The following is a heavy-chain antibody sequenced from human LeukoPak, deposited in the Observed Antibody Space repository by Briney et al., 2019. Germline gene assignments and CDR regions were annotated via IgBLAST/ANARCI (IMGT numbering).Heavy chain of an antibody. Sequence: PSETLSLTCTVSGGSISSHYWSWIRQPPGKGLEWIGYIYYSGSTNYNPSLKSRVTISVDTSKNQFSLKLSSVTAADTAVYYCARDQGYYYDSSGAFDYWGQGTLVTVSS. V-gene: IGHV4-59*11. CDR2: IYYSGST. J-gene: IGHJ4*02. CDR1: GGSISSHY. D-gene: IGHD3-22*01. CDR3: ARDQGYYYDSSGAFDY.